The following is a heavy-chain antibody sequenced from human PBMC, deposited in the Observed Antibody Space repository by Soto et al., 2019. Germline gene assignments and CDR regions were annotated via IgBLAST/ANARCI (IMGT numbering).Heavy chain of an antibody. J-gene: IGHJ4*02. CDR2: ISSISSTI. V-gene: IGHV3-48*02. D-gene: IGHD3-22*01. CDR1: GFTFSRYS. Sequence: PGGSLRLSCAASGFTFSRYSMNWVRQAPGKGLEWLSHISSISSTIYYADSAKGRFTISRDNAKNSLYLQMNSLRDEDTAVYYCARDPGNYYDSSGYYYGWGQGTLVTVSS. CDR3: ARDPGNYYDSSGYYYG.